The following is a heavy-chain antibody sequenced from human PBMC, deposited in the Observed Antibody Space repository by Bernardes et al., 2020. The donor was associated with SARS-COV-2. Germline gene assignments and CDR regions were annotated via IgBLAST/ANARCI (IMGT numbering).Heavy chain of an antibody. V-gene: IGHV4-61*01. J-gene: IGHJ4*02. Sequence: SETLSLTCTVSGGSVSSGSYYWSWIRQPPGKGLEWIGYIYYSGSTNYNPSLKSRVTISVDTSKNQFSLRLRSVTAADTAVYYCARERDDYGGELDSWGQGTLVTVSS. CDR2: IYYSGST. CDR3: ARERDDYGGELDS. CDR1: GGSVSSGSYY. D-gene: IGHD4-17*01.